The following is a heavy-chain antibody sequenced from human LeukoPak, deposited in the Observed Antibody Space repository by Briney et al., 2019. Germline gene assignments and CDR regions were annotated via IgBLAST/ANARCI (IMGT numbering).Heavy chain of an antibody. D-gene: IGHD2-15*01. J-gene: IGHJ4*02. Sequence: GGSLRLSCAASGFTFSGFGMHWVRQAPGKGLEWVAYIHTDQTIQYYADSVKGRFTISRDNSKNSLYLQMNSLRAEDTAVYYCAKGYRYCSGGSCYLDYWGQGTLVTVSS. CDR1: GFTFSGFG. V-gene: IGHV3-30*02. CDR3: AKGYRYCSGGSCYLDY. CDR2: IHTDQTIQ.